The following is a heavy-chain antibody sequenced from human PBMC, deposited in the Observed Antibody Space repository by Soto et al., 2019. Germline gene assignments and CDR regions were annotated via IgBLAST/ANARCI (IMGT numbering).Heavy chain of an antibody. Sequence: PSQTLSLTCAISGDSVSINSAAWNLIRQSPSRGLEWLGRTYYRSKWYNDYAVSVKSRITINPDTSKNQFSLQLNSVTPEDTAVYYCARGLGYCSSTSCYTGRNYYGMDVWGQGTTVTVSS. D-gene: IGHD2-2*02. J-gene: IGHJ6*02. V-gene: IGHV6-1*01. CDR1: GDSVSINSAA. CDR2: TYYRSKWYN. CDR3: ARGLGYCSSTSCYTGRNYYGMDV.